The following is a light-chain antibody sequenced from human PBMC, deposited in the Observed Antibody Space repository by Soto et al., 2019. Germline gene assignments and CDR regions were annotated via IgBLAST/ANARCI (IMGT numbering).Light chain of an antibody. J-gene: IGKJ1*01. CDR3: QQYGSSPGT. CDR1: QSVSGY. Sequence: EIVLTQSPDTLSLSPGERATLSCRASQSVSGYLAWYQQKPGQAPRLLIYGASSRATGIPDRFSGSGSGTDFTLTISRLEPEDFAVYYCQQYGSSPGTFGQGTKV. V-gene: IGKV3-20*01. CDR2: GAS.